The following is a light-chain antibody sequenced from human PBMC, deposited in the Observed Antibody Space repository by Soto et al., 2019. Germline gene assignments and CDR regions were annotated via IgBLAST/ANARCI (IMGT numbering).Light chain of an antibody. CDR1: QSISRS. V-gene: IGKV1-39*01. CDR3: QQSYSTPPWT. J-gene: IGKJ1*01. CDR2: DAS. Sequence: DSQMTQSPSTLSASVGDRLTITCLASQSISRSLAWYQHKPGKAPKLLIYDASSLERGVPSRFSGSGSGTDFNLTISSLQPEDFATYYWQQSYSTPPWTFCQGTRWIS.